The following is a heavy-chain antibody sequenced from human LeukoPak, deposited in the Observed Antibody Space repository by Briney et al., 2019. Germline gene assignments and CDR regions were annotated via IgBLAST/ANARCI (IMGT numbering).Heavy chain of an antibody. Sequence: GGSLRLSCAASGFTFSSYAMSWVRQAPGKGLEWVANIKQDGSEKYYVDSVKGRFTISRDNAKNSLYLQMNSLRAEDTAVYYCARDWRRGWYYYWGRGTLVTASS. CDR2: IKQDGSEK. CDR3: ARDWRRGWYYY. D-gene: IGHD6-19*01. J-gene: IGHJ4*02. V-gene: IGHV3-7*01. CDR1: GFTFSSYA.